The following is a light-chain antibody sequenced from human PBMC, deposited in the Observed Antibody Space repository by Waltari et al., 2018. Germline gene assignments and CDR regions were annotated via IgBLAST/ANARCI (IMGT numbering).Light chain of an antibody. CDR3: QQYETYSGT. CDR1: QNINRW. CDR2: KAS. Sequence: DIQMTQSPSTLSASVGDRVNITCRASQNINRWLGWYQQKPGKAPKLLIYKASNLASGVPSRFSGSGSGTEFTLTINSLQPDDFASYYCQQYETYSGTFGQGTKVEIK. V-gene: IGKV1-5*03. J-gene: IGKJ1*01.